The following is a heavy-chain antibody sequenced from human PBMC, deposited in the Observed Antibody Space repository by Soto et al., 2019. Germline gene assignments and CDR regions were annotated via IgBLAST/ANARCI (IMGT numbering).Heavy chain of an antibody. Sequence: ASVKVSCKASGYTFTGYYMHWVRQAPGQGLEWMGWINPNSGGTNYAQKFQGRVTMTRDTSISTAYMELSRLRSDDTAVYYCARRYSYGDALDIWGQGTMVTVSS. CDR1: GYTFTGYY. D-gene: IGHD5-18*01. V-gene: IGHV1-2*02. CDR3: ARRYSYGDALDI. J-gene: IGHJ3*02. CDR2: INPNSGGT.